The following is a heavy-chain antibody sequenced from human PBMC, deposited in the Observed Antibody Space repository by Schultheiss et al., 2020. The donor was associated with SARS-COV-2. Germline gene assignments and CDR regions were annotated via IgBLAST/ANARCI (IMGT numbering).Heavy chain of an antibody. D-gene: IGHD6-19*01. CDR2: LSVIGDTI. Sequence: GESLKISCAASGFSIRNYVMSWVRQAPGKGLEWVSALSVIGDTIDYADSVKGQFSISRDNVKNTLYLQMNSLRAEDTAVYYCAKDDSSGWYQDYWGQGTLVTVSS. CDR3: AKDDSSGWYQDY. J-gene: IGHJ4*02. V-gene: IGHV3-23*01. CDR1: GFSIRNYV.